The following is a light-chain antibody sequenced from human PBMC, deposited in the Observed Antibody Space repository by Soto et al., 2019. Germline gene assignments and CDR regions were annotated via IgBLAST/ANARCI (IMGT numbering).Light chain of an antibody. J-gene: IGLJ1*01. CDR2: NVY. Sequence: QSALTQPASVSGSPGQSIAISCTGSGSDVGGYNFVSWHQQHPGKAPKLMIYNVYDRPSGISYRFSGSKSGNTASLTISGLQGEDEADYYCSAYTVSRTYVFGTGTKLTVL. V-gene: IGLV2-14*03. CDR3: SAYTVSRTYV. CDR1: GSDVGGYNF.